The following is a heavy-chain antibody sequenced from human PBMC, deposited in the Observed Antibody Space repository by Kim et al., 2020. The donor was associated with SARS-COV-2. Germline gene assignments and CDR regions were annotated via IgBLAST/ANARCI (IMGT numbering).Heavy chain of an antibody. D-gene: IGHD1-26*01. Sequence: TDYAAPVKGRFTISRDDSKNTLYLKMNSVKTEDTAVYYCTTGWGGGSYNYWGQGTLVTVSS. J-gene: IGHJ4*02. CDR2: T. CDR3: TTGWGGGSYNY. V-gene: IGHV3-15*01.